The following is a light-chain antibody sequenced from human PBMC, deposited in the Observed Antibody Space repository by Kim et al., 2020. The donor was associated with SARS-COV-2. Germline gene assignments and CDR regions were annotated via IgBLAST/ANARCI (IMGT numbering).Light chain of an antibody. J-gene: IGKJ2*01. CDR2: LAS. Sequence: SASVGDRVTSTCGASESIGTWLAWYQQKPGRAPRLLIYLASTLENGVPSRFSGTGSGTEFSLSITSLQPDDFATYYCQHYSRFPYTFGQGTKLEI. CDR3: QHYSRFPYT. CDR1: ESIGTW. V-gene: IGKV1-5*03.